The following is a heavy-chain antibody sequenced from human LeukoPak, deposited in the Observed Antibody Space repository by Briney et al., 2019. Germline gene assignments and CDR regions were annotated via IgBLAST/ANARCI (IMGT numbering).Heavy chain of an antibody. V-gene: IGHV1-46*01. CDR2: INPSGGST. Sequence: ASVKVSCKASGYTFTSYYMHWVRQAPGQGLEWMGIINPSGGSTSYAQKFQGRVTITADESTSTAYMELSSLRSEDTAVYYCARRYCSGGSCYSNWYYFDYWGQGTLVTVSS. CDR3: ARRYCSGGSCYSNWYYFDY. D-gene: IGHD2-15*01. J-gene: IGHJ4*02. CDR1: GYTFTSYY.